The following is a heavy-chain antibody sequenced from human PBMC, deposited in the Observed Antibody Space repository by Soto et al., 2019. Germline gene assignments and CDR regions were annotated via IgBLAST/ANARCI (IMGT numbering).Heavy chain of an antibody. V-gene: IGHV3-15*01. J-gene: IGHJ6*03. CDR1: GFTFSNAW. Sequence: LRLSCAASGFTFSNAWMSWVRQAPGKGLEWVGRIKSKTDGGTTDYAAPVKGRFTISRDDSKNTLYLQMNSLKTEDTAVYYCTTEYYDFWSGTVNYYYYMDVWGKGTTVTVSS. CDR2: IKSKTDGGTT. CDR3: TTEYYDFWSGTVNYYYYMDV. D-gene: IGHD3-3*01.